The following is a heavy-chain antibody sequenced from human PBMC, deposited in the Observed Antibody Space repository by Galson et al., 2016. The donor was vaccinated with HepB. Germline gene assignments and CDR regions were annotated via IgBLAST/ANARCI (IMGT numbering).Heavy chain of an antibody. J-gene: IGHJ6*02. CDR2: IYSKGST. Sequence: TLSLSCTVSGGSIRSTYHWSCIRHRPGKGLDWSGYIYSKGSTYYNPSFKSRLTITIDTSNNQFSLNLTSVTAADTAFYYCAGGDYGMDVWGQGTTVTVSS. V-gene: IGHV4-31*03. CDR3: AGGDYGMDV. CDR1: GGSIRSTYH.